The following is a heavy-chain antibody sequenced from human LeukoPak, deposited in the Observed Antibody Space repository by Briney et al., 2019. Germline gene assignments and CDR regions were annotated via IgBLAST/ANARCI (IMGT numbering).Heavy chain of an antibody. Sequence: EASVKVSCKASGYTFTSYGISWVRQAPGQGLEWMGWISAYNGNTNYAQKLQGRVTMTTDTSTSTAYMELRSLRSDDTAVYYCARSEDYYGSGSYRYWGQGTLVTVSS. CDR2: ISAYNGNT. D-gene: IGHD3-10*01. CDR3: ARSEDYYGSGSYRY. V-gene: IGHV1-18*01. J-gene: IGHJ4*02. CDR1: GYTFTSYG.